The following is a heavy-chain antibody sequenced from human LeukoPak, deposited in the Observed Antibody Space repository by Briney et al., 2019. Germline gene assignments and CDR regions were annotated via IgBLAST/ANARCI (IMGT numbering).Heavy chain of an antibody. CDR3: ARDSAKIHAFDI. CDR2: IYYGGST. D-gene: IGHD2-15*01. Sequence: SETLSLTCTVSGGSISSYYWSWIRQPPGKGLEWIGYIYYGGSTNYNPSLKSRVTISVDTSKNQFSLKLSSVTAADTAVYYFARDSAKIHAFDIWGQGTMVTVSS. J-gene: IGHJ3*02. CDR1: GGSISSYY. V-gene: IGHV4-59*01.